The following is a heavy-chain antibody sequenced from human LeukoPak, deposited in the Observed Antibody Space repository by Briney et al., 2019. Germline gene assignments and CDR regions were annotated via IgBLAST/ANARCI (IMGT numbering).Heavy chain of an antibody. Sequence: SVKVSCKVSVGTFSSYTISWVRQAPGQGLEWMGRIIPILGIANYAQKFQGRVTITADKSTSTAYMELSSLRSEDTAVYYCARVDTEFDPWGQGTLVTVSS. CDR1: VGTFSSYT. CDR2: IIPILGIA. D-gene: IGHD2-8*02. CDR3: ARVDTEFDP. J-gene: IGHJ5*02. V-gene: IGHV1-69*02.